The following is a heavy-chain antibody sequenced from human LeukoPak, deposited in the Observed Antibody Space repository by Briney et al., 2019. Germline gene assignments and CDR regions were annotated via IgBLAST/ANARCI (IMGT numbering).Heavy chain of an antibody. CDR2: INPNSGGT. Sequence: VASVKVSCKASGYTFTGYYIHWVRQAPGQGLEWMGWINPNSGGTNYAQKFQGRVTMTRDTSISTAYMELSRLRSDDTAVYYCARESARGPRGFDYWGQRTLVTVSS. CDR1: GYTFTGYY. V-gene: IGHV1-2*02. J-gene: IGHJ4*02. CDR3: ARESARGPRGFDY.